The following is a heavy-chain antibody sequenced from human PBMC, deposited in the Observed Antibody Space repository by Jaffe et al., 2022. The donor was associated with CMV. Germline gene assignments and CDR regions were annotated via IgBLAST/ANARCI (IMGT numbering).Heavy chain of an antibody. Sequence: QLQLQESGPGLVKPSETLSLTCTVSGGSISSSSYYWGWIRQPPGKGLEWIGSIYYSGSTYYNPSLKSRVTISVDTSKNQFSLKLSSVTAADTAVYYCARHKTERGYCSSTSCQAYYYYYMDVWGKGTTVTVSS. CDR2: IYYSGST. CDR1: GGSISSSSYY. D-gene: IGHD2-2*01. CDR3: ARHKTERGYCSSTSCQAYYYYYMDV. V-gene: IGHV4-39*01. J-gene: IGHJ6*03.